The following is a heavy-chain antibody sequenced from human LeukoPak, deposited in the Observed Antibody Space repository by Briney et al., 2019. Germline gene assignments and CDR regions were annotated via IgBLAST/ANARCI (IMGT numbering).Heavy chain of an antibody. J-gene: IGHJ6*02. CDR1: GFTFSSYS. V-gene: IGHV3-48*04. CDR2: ISSSSSTI. D-gene: IGHD4-17*01. CDR3: AKDLEATVNYNYYYYGMDV. Sequence: GGSLRLSCAASGFTFSSYSMNWVRQAPGKGLEWVSYISSSSSTIYYTDSVKGRFTISRDNAKNSLYLQMNSLRAEDTAVYYCAKDLEATVNYNYYYYGMDVWGQGTTVTVSS.